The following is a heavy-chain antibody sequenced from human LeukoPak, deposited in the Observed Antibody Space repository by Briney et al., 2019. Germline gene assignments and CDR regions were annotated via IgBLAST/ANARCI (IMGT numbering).Heavy chain of an antibody. Sequence: ASVKVSCKASGYSFTGYYIHWVRQAPGQGLEWMGWIIPHSGGTHYAQKFQGRVTMTRDTSTSTAYMELSRLISDDTAVYYCATTSQPLLFLEDYWGQGTLVTVSS. J-gene: IGHJ4*02. CDR3: ATTSQPLLFLEDY. CDR2: IIPHSGGT. CDR1: GYSFTGYY. D-gene: IGHD2-21*01. V-gene: IGHV1-2*02.